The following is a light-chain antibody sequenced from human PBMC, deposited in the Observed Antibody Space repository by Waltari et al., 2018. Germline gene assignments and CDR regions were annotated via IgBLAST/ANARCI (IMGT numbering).Light chain of an antibody. CDR1: TSNIGAGHD. CDR2: GNN. CDR3: QSFDNMLSGGVV. Sequence: QSVLTQPPSVSGTPGQRVTISCSGSTSNIGAGHDVHWYQHLPGTAPKLLIYGNNNRPSGVPERFSGSKSGTSASLAITGRQADDEADYFCQSFDNMLSGGVVFGGGTKLAVL. J-gene: IGLJ2*01. V-gene: IGLV1-40*01.